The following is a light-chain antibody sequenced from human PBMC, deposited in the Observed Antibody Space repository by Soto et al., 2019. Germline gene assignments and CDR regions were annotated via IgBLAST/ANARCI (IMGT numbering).Light chain of an antibody. CDR1: ESVSTN. J-gene: IGKJ4*01. CDR3: QQYGSSPPLT. CDR2: GAS. Sequence: EIEMTQSPATLSLAPGERVSLSCRASESVSTNLAWYQQKAGQAPRLLIHGASSRATGIPDRFSGSGSGTDFTLTISRLEPEDFAVYYCQQYGSSPPLTFGGGTKVDIK. V-gene: IGKV3-20*01.